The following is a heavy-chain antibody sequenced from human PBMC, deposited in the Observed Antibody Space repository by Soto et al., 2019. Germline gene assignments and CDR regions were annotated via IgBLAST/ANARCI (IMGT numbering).Heavy chain of an antibody. V-gene: IGHV2-5*01. Sequence: QITLKESGPTLVKPTQTLTLTCTLYGFSHSTSGVAVGWIRQPPGQALEWLGHIYWNDDKYYSTSLKSRLSLSKDTSKNQVVLTMTNVDPLDTGTYYCARLLSAALFSYDLWGQGTLVTVSS. CDR1: GFSHSTSGVA. CDR3: ARLLSAALFSYDL. J-gene: IGHJ5*02. CDR2: IYWNDDK. D-gene: IGHD1-26*01.